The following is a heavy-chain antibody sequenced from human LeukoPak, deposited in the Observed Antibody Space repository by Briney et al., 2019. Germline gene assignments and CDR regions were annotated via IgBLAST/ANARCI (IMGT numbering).Heavy chain of an antibody. CDR3: AIGRLTGRYYFDY. J-gene: IGHJ4*02. D-gene: IGHD7-27*01. CDR2: IYTSGST. CDR1: GGSISSYY. Sequence: SETLSLTCTVSGGSISSYYWSWIRQPAGKGLEWIGRIYTSGSTNYNPSLKSRVTISLDTSKNQFSLKVSSVTAADTAVYYCAIGRLTGRYYFDYWGQGTLVTVSS. V-gene: IGHV4-4*07.